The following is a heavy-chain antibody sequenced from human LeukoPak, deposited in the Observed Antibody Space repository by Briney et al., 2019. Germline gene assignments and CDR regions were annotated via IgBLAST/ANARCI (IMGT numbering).Heavy chain of an antibody. V-gene: IGHV1-69*13. CDR2: IIPIFGTA. CDR3: TIIPNVILFTHYFEY. Sequence: ASVKVSCKASGGTFSSYAISWVRQAPGQGLEWMGGIIPIFGTANYAQKFQGRVTITADESTSTAYMELSSLRSEDTAVYYCTIIPNVILFTHYFEYWGQGTLVTVSS. J-gene: IGHJ4*02. D-gene: IGHD2-21*01. CDR1: GGTFSSYA.